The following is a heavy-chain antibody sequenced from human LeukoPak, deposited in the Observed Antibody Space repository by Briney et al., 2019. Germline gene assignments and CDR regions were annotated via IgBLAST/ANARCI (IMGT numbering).Heavy chain of an antibody. CDR2: INRNSGGT. CDR3: ARGRLVHYSGRYCRFDS. D-gene: IGHD1-26*01. V-gene: IGHV1-2*02. J-gene: IGHJ5*01. CDR1: GYAFTGYY. Sequence: GASAKVSCKASGYAFTGYYIHWVRQAPGQGLEWMGCINRNSGGTNYAQKFQGRVTMTRDTSISTAYMELSRLRSDAAAVYYCARGRLVHYSGRYCRFDSWGQGTLVTVSS.